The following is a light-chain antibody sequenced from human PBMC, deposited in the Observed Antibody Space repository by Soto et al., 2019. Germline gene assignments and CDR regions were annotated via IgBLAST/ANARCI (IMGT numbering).Light chain of an antibody. CDR3: CSYAGSSTLL. CDR2: EGS. Sequence: QSALTQPASVSGSPGQLITISCTGTSSDIGSYNLVSWYQQHPGKAPKVMIYEGSKRPSGVSNRFSGSKSGNTASLTISGLQAEDEADYYCCSYAGSSTLLFGGGTKLTVL. J-gene: IGLJ2*01. V-gene: IGLV2-23*01. CDR1: SSDIGSYNL.